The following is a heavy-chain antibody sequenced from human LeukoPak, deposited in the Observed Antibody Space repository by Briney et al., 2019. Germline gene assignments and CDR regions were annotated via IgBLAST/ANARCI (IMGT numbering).Heavy chain of an antibody. D-gene: IGHD4-23*01. Sequence: PGGSLRLSCAASGFTFSSYSMNWVRQAPGKGLEWVSYIGTSSSPIYYVDSVKGRFTISRDNAKNSLYLQMNSLRAEDTAVYYCANRRTVETLGSEYWGQGTLVTVSS. V-gene: IGHV3-48*04. CDR2: IGTSSSPI. CDR3: ANRRTVETLGSEY. CDR1: GFTFSSYS. J-gene: IGHJ4*02.